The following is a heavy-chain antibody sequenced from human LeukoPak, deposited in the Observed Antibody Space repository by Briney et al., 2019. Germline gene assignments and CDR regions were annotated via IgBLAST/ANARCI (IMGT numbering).Heavy chain of an antibody. V-gene: IGHV1-18*01. D-gene: IGHD2-8*01. CDR3: ARDGTRSGTNGDY. Sequence: ASVKVSCKASGYTFTSYGISWVRQAPGQGLEWMGWISVQNGNTNYAQKLQGRVTMTTDTSTSTAHMELRSLRSDDTAVYYCARDGTRSGTNGDYWGQGTLVTVSS. CDR1: GYTFTSYG. CDR2: ISVQNGNT. J-gene: IGHJ4*02.